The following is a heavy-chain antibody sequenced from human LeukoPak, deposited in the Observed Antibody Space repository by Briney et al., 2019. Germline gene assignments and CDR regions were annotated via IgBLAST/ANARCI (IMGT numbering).Heavy chain of an antibody. CDR3: ARGLCRSSHYDFWSGYSCPNWFDP. D-gene: IGHD3-3*01. CDR1: GGSISSYY. J-gene: IGHJ5*01. V-gene: IGHV4-34*01. Sequence: SETLSLTCTVSGGSISSYYWSWIRQPPGEGLEWIGEVTHSGSTNYNPSLKSRVTISVDTSKNQFSLKLSSVTAADTAMYYCARGLCRSSHYDFWSGYSCPNWFDPWGQGNLVIVSS. CDR2: VTHSGST.